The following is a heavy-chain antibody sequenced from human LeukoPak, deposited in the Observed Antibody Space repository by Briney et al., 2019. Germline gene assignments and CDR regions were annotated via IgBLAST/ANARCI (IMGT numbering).Heavy chain of an antibody. V-gene: IGHV4-4*07. CDR1: GGPISSYY. Sequence: SETLSLTCTVSGGPISSYYCTWVRQPAGKGLEWIGRIYTSGSTNYNPSLKSRVTMSVDTSRNQFSLKLSSVTAADTAVYYCARGRRYYGSGSYSPVRLKGQLFDYWGQGTLVTVSS. D-gene: IGHD3-10*01. CDR3: ARGRRYYGSGSYSPVRLKGQLFDY. CDR2: IYTSGST. J-gene: IGHJ4*02.